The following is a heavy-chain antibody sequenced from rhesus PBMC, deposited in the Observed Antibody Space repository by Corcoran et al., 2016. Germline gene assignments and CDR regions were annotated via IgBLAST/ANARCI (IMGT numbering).Heavy chain of an antibody. CDR3: AADITGTPWSRS. J-gene: IGHJ4*01. Sequence: EVQLVESGGGLVQPGGSLRLSCAASGFTFSSYWMHWVRQAPGKGLEWISAINSAGSSTYYADSVKGRFTISRENAKNTLYLQMDGLRAEDTAVYYCAADITGTPWSRSWGQGVLVTVSS. D-gene: IGHD1-26*01. CDR2: INSAGSST. V-gene: IGHV3-14*01. CDR1: GFTFSSYW.